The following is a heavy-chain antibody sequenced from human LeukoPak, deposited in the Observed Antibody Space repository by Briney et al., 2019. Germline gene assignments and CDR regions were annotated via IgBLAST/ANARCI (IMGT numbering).Heavy chain of an antibody. J-gene: IGHJ4*02. V-gene: IGHV4-39*01. CDR2: FSYSGST. D-gene: IGHD2-2*01. CDR3: ASPIYCSSTSCRWFL. CDR1: GGSISSYY. Sequence: PTETLSLTCTVSGGSISSYYWGWIRQPPGKGLEWIGSFSYSGSTYYTPSLRSRVTISVDTSKNQFSLKLSSVTAADTAVYYCASPIYCSSTSCRWFLWGQGTLVTVCS.